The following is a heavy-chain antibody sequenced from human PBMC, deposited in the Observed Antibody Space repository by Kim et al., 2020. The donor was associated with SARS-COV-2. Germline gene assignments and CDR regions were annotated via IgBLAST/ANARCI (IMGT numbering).Heavy chain of an antibody. V-gene: IGHV4-39*01. D-gene: IGHD5-18*01. Sequence: SETLSLTCTVSGGSISSSTYYWGWIRQPPGKGLEWIGSIYYSGSTYYNPSLKSRVTISVDTSKNQFSLKLSSVTAADTAVYYCARLGGVDTAMVVGYWGQGTLVTVSS. CDR2: IYYSGST. J-gene: IGHJ4*02. CDR3: ARLGGVDTAMVVGY. CDR1: GGSISSSTYY.